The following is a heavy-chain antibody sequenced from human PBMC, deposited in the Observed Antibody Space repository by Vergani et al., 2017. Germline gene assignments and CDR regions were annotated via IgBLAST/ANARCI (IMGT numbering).Heavy chain of an antibody. D-gene: IGHD3-10*01. V-gene: IGHV4-39*01. Sequence: QVQLQESGPGLVKPSETLSLTCTVSGGSISSSSYYWGWIRQPPGKGLEWIGSIYYSGSTYYNPSLKSRVTISVDTSKNQFSLKLSSVTAADTAVYYCAKSPQPLWFGELSYYFDYWGQGTLVTVSS. J-gene: IGHJ4*02. CDR1: GGSISSSSYY. CDR3: AKSPQPLWFGELSYYFDY. CDR2: IYYSGST.